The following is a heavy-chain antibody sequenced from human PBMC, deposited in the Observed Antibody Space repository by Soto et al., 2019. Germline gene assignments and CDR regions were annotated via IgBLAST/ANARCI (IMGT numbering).Heavy chain of an antibody. Sequence: SETLSLTCNVSGGTIISNDHHWAWIRRPPGKELEWIGNVFYDGTTHYKPSLMGRVTISVDTSKNQFSLKLSSVTAADTAVYYCARRGLVRAGYFDFWGQGSLVTVSS. D-gene: IGHD1-26*01. V-gene: IGHV4-39*01. J-gene: IGHJ4*02. CDR2: VFYDGTT. CDR3: ARRGLVRAGYFDF. CDR1: GGTIISNDHH.